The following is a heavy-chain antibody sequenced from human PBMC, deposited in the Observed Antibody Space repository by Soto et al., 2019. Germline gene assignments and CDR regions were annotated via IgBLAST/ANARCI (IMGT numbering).Heavy chain of an antibody. CDR1: GFTFSSYS. V-gene: IGHV3-21*01. J-gene: IGHJ6*02. D-gene: IGHD1-1*01. CDR3: ARERREPPYYYYYGMDV. CDR2: ISSSSSYI. Sequence: GESLKISCAASGFTFSSYSMNWVRQAPGKGLEWVSSISSSSSYIYYADSVKGRFTISRDNAKNSLYLQMNSLRAEDTAVYYCARERREPPYYYYYGMDVWGQGTTVTVSS.